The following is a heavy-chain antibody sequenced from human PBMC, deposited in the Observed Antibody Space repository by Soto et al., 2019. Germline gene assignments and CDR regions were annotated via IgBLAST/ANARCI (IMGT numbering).Heavy chain of an antibody. CDR1: GGSISSGDYY. CDR3: ARRIVATETFDY. D-gene: IGHD5-12*01. Sequence: SETLSLTCTVSGGSISSGDYYWSWIRQPPGKGLEWIGYIYYSGSTYYNPSLKSRVTISVDTSKNQFSLKLSSVTAADTAAYYCARRIVATETFDYWGQGTLVTVSS. V-gene: IGHV4-30-4*01. J-gene: IGHJ4*02. CDR2: IYYSGST.